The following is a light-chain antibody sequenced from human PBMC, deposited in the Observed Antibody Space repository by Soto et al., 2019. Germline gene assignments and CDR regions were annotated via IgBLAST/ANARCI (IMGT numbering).Light chain of an antibody. Sequence: QAVVTQEPSLTVSPGGTVTLTCASSTGAVTSGFSPNWLQQNPGQSPRALIYSTSTRHSWTPARFSGSLLGGKAALTLSGVQPEDEADYYCLLSYGGVVVFGAGTKLTVL. V-gene: IGLV7-43*01. J-gene: IGLJ2*01. CDR2: STS. CDR3: LLSYGGVVV. CDR1: TGAVTSGFS.